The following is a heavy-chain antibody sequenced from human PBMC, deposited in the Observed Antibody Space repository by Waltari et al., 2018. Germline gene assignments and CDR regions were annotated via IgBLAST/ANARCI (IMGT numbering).Heavy chain of an antibody. CDR3: IRDYGSPY. V-gene: IGHV3-7*03. J-gene: IGHJ4*02. D-gene: IGHD6-19*01. CDR1: GFPLSNYW. Sequence: EAQPVVSGGDLVQLGGSLSLSCVIPGFPLSNYWMSWVRQAPGKGLEGVANINKDGTETYYVDSVRGRFTISKDDAKNSVYLQMNSLKVEDTAVYYCIRDYGSPYWGQGTLVTVSS. CDR2: INKDGTET.